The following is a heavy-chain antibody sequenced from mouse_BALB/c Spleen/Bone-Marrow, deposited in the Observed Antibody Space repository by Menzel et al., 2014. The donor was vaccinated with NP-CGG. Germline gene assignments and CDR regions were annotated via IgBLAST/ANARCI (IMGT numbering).Heavy chain of an antibody. CDR2: IYPGSGNS. D-gene: IGHD4-1*01. CDR1: GYTFTDYY. V-gene: IGHV1-84*02. J-gene: IGHJ4*01. Sequence: VQRVESGPELVKPGASVKISCKASGYTFTDYYINWVRPKPGQGLEWIGWIYPGSGNSKYNEKFKGKATLTVDTSSSTAYVQLSSLTSEDSAVYFCARNWAMDYWGQGTSVTVSS. CDR3: ARNWAMDY.